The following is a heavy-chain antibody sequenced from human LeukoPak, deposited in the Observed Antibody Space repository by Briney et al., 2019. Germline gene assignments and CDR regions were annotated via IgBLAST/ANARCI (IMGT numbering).Heavy chain of an antibody. D-gene: IGHD3-9*01. J-gene: IGHJ6*02. CDR3: ARSIGLTGGGVDV. Sequence: GGSLRLSCAASGFTFSDYNMNWVRQAPGKGLEWVSYITDSGNTIHYADSVEGRFTISRDNAKNSLYLQMNSLRAEDTAVYYCARSIGLTGGGVDVWGQGTTATVSS. CDR2: ITDSGNTI. V-gene: IGHV3-11*01. CDR1: GFTFSDYN.